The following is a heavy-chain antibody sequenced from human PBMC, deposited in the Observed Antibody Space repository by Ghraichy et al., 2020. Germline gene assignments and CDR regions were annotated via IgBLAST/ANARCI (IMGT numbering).Heavy chain of an antibody. Sequence: SGTLSLTCTVSGGSISSYYWSWIRQPPGKGLEWIGYIYYSGSTNYNPSLKSRVTISVDTSKNQFSLKLSSVTAADTAVYYCAREEDYYGSGSWAPGVYGMDVWGQGTTVTVSS. V-gene: IGHV4-59*01. CDR3: AREEDYYGSGSWAPGVYGMDV. CDR2: IYYSGST. J-gene: IGHJ6*02. D-gene: IGHD3-10*01. CDR1: GGSISSYY.